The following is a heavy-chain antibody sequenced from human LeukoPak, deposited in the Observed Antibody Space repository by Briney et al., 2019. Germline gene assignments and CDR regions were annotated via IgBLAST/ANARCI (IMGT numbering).Heavy chain of an antibody. J-gene: IGHJ4*02. CDR1: GFTFSSYA. CDR3: AKDLLVVPAAGGRFDY. Sequence: PGGSLRLSCAASGFTFSSYAMHWVRQAPGKGLEWVAVISYDGSNKYYADSVKGRFTISRDNSKNTLYLQMNSLRAEDTAVYYCAKDLLVVPAAGGRFDYWGQGTLVTVSS. CDR2: ISYDGSNK. V-gene: IGHV3-30-3*01. D-gene: IGHD2-2*01.